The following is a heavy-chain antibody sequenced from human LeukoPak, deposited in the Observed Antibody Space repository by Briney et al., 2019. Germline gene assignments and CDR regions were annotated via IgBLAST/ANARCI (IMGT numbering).Heavy chain of an antibody. Sequence: GGSLRLSCAASGFTFSSYWMSWVRQAPGKGLEWLTVISTDGNDKHYADFVKGRFTVSRDNSKNTLFLQMNNLRTEDTAVYYCAKDKSVSADYYFDYWGQGTLVTVSS. V-gene: IGHV3-30*18. D-gene: IGHD5/OR15-5a*01. CDR1: GFTFSSYW. J-gene: IGHJ4*02. CDR2: ISTDGNDK. CDR3: AKDKSVSADYYFDY.